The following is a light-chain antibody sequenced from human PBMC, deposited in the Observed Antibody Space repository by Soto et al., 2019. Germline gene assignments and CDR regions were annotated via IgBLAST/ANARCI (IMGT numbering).Light chain of an antibody. V-gene: IGLV2-14*01. CDR1: SSDVGGYNF. CDR2: EVT. CDR3: ASYTRSSTYV. Sequence: QSALTQPASVSGSPGQSITISCTGTSSDVGGYNFVSWYQQHPGKAPKLMIYEVTNRPSGVSNRFSGSNSVNTASLTISGLQAEDEADYYCASYTRSSTYVFGTGTKVTV. J-gene: IGLJ1*01.